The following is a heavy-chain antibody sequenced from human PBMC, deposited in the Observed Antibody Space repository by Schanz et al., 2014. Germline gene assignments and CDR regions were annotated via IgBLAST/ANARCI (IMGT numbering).Heavy chain of an antibody. J-gene: IGHJ5*02. Sequence: EVQLVESGGGLVQPGGSLGLSCAASGFTFSSYWMNWVRQAPGKGLEWVASIKQDGSEKYYVDSVKGRFTISRDNAKNSLYLQMNSLRAEDTAVYYCARGPQWDLSNNWFDPWGQGTLVTVSS. CDR2: IKQDGSEK. CDR3: ARGPQWDLSNNWFDP. V-gene: IGHV3-7*04. D-gene: IGHD1-26*01. CDR1: GFTFSSYW.